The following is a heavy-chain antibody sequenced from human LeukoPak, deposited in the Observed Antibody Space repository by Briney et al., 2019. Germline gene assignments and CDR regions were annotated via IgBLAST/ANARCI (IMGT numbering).Heavy chain of an antibody. V-gene: IGHV3-30-3*01. J-gene: IGHJ4*02. CDR2: ISYDGSNK. CDR1: GFTFSSYA. CDR3: AREQYAEYQFDY. D-gene: IGHD2-2*01. Sequence: PMRSLRMSCAAAGFTFSSYAMHWVRQAPGKGQEWVSIISYDGSNKYYADSVKGRFTISRDNSKNTLYLQMNSLRAEDTAVYYCAREQYAEYQFDYWGQGTLVTVSS.